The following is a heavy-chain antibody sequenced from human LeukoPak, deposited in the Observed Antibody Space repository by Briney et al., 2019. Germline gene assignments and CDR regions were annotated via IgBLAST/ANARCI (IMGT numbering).Heavy chain of an antibody. V-gene: IGHV1-18*01. CDR3: ARDSPYSSSSLGFDY. J-gene: IGHJ4*02. D-gene: IGHD6-13*01. Sequence: GASVKVSCKASGYTFTKFGISWVRQAPGQGLEWMGWISAYNGNTNYKQKVQGRVTMTTDTSTGTAYMELRSLRSDDTAVYYCARDSPYSSSSLGFDYWGQGTLVTVSS. CDR2: ISAYNGNT. CDR1: GYTFTKFG.